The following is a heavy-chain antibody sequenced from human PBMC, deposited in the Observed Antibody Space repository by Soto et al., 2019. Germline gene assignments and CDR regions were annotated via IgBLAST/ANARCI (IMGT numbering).Heavy chain of an antibody. CDR3: AKGRETTASAKFCFDN. D-gene: IGHD1-7*01. Sequence: PGGSLRLSCAASGFSFSSYDMTWVRQAPGQGLEWVSSLSVTGGGPYYADSVRGRFTMSRGNSKNTLALEMSGLRADDSAVYYCAKGRETTASAKFCFDNWGQGTLVTVSS. CDR1: GFSFSSYD. J-gene: IGHJ4*02. CDR2: LSVTGGGP. V-gene: IGHV3-23*01.